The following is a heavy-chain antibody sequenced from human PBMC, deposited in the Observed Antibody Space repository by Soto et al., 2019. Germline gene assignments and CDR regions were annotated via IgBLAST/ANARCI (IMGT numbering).Heavy chain of an antibody. CDR2: IWYDVSNK. Sequence: QVQLVESGGGVVQPGRSLRLSCAASGFTFMTYGMPWVRQAPGKGLEWVAVIWYDVSNKYYADSVKGRFTISRDNSKNTLYLHMKSLRAEDTAVYYCARVPSVTQYYFDYWGQGTLVTVSS. D-gene: IGHD4-17*01. CDR3: ARVPSVTQYYFDY. J-gene: IGHJ4*02. CDR1: GFTFMTYG. V-gene: IGHV3-33*01.